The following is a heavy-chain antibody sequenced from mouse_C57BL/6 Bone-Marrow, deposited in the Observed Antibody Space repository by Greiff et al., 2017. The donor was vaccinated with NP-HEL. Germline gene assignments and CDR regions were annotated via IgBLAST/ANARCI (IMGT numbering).Heavy chain of an antibody. CDR1: GYTFTSYW. V-gene: IGHV1-64*01. CDR3: ARLLWLRRVYYYAMDY. J-gene: IGHJ4*01. D-gene: IGHD2-2*01. Sequence: QVQLQQPGAELVKPGASVKLSCKASGYTFTSYWMHWVKQRPGQGLEWIGMIHPNSGSTNYNEKFKSKATLTVDTSSSTAYMQLSSLTSEDSAVYYCARLLWLRRVYYYAMDYWGQGTSVTVSS. CDR2: IHPNSGST.